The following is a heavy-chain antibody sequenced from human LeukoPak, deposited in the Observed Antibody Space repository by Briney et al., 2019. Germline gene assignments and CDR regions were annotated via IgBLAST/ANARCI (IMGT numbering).Heavy chain of an antibody. CDR3: AKDKRYSGYDPFDY. D-gene: IGHD5-12*01. J-gene: IGHJ4*02. Sequence: GGSLRLSCAASGFTFSSYSMNWVRQAPGKGLEWVSSISSSSYIYYADSVKGRFTISRDNAKNSLYLQMNSLRTEDTALYYCAKDKRYSGYDPFDYWGQGTLVTVSS. CDR1: GFTFSSYS. V-gene: IGHV3-21*04. CDR2: ISSSSYI.